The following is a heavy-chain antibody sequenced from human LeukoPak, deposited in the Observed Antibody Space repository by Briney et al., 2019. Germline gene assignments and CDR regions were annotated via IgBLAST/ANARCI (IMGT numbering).Heavy chain of an antibody. CDR1: EFTFRSYS. Sequence: GGSLRLSCVVSEFTFRSYSMNWVRQAPGKGLEWVSGISWNSGSIGYADSVKGRFTISRDNAKNSLYLQMNSLRAEDTALYYCAKDIRAGYCSSTSCPHTYGMDVWGQGTTVTVSS. V-gene: IGHV3-9*01. CDR2: ISWNSGSI. CDR3: AKDIRAGYCSSTSCPHTYGMDV. D-gene: IGHD2-2*01. J-gene: IGHJ6*02.